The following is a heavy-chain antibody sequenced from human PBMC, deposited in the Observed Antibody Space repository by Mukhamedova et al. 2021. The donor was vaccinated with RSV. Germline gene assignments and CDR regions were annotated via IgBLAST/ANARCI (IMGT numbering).Heavy chain of an antibody. J-gene: IGHJ4*02. CDR3: AIGSPNYYGSGKDDY. D-gene: IGHD3-10*01. V-gene: IGHV1-18*01. CDR2: ISAYNGNT. Sequence: SWVRQAPGQGLEWMGWISAYNGNTIYAQKLQGRVTMTTDTSTSPAHMELRRLSSDDTAVSYCAIGSPNYYGSGKDDYWGQGTLVTV.